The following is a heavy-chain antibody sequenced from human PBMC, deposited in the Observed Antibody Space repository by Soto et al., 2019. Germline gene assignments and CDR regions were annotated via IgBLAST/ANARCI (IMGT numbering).Heavy chain of an antibody. CDR1: GVTFISYA. CDR2: ISGSGGST. J-gene: IGHJ4*02. Sequence: EVQLLESGGGLVQPGGSLRVSCAASGVTFISYAMRWVRQAPVKGLEWVSAISGSGGSTYYADSVKGRFTISRDNSKNTLYLQMNSLRAEDTAVYYCARRGSGSYSDYWGQGTLVTVSS. D-gene: IGHD1-26*01. V-gene: IGHV3-23*01. CDR3: ARRGSGSYSDY.